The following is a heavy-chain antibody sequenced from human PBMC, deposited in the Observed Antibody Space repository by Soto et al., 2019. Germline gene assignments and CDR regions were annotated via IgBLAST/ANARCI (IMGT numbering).Heavy chain of an antibody. J-gene: IGHJ6*02. Sequence: GGSLRLSCAASGFTFSSYAMSWVRQAPGKGLEWVSAISGSGGSTYYADSVKGRFTISRDNSKNTLYLQMNSLRAEDTAVYYCAKXGLVGATITPYYYGMDVWGQGTTVTVSS. CDR1: GFTFSSYA. V-gene: IGHV3-23*01. CDR3: AKXGLVGATITPYYYGMDV. CDR2: ISGSGGST. D-gene: IGHD1-26*01.